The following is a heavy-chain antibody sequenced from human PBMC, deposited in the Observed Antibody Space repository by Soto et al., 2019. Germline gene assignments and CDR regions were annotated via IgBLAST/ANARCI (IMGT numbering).Heavy chain of an antibody. CDR2: ISGSGGST. Sequence: PGGSLRLSCAASGFTFSSYAMSWVRQAPGKGLEWVSAISGSGGSTYYADSVKGRFTISRDNSKNTLYLQMNSLRAEDTAVYYCAKDRRAAAATGYFDYWGQGTLVTVPS. CDR1: GFTFSSYA. J-gene: IGHJ4*02. V-gene: IGHV3-23*01. D-gene: IGHD6-13*01. CDR3: AKDRRAAAATGYFDY.